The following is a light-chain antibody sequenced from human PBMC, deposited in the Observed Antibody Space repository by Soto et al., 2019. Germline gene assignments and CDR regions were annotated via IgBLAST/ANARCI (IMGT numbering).Light chain of an antibody. V-gene: IGKV3-11*01. CDR1: QSVSSY. J-gene: IGKJ5*01. CDR3: QQRSNWPPT. Sequence: EIVLTQSPATLSLSPGEGATLSCRARQSVSSYLAWYQQKPGQAPRLLIYDASNRATGIPARFSGSGSGTDFTLTISSLEPEDFAVYYCQQRSNWPPTFGQGTRLEIK. CDR2: DAS.